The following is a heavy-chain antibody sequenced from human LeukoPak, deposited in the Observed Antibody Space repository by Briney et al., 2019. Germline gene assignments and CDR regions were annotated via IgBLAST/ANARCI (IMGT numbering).Heavy chain of an antibody. D-gene: IGHD3-22*01. CDR1: GYTFISYD. V-gene: IGHV1-8*01. CDR3: AREDYYDSGSSDY. CDR2: MNPNSGNT. J-gene: IGHJ4*02. Sequence: ASVKVSCKASGYTFISYDINWVRQVTGQGLEWMGWMNPNSGNTAYAQKFQGRVTITRNTSISTAYMELSSLRSEDTAIYYCAREDYYDSGSSDYWGQGTLVTVSS.